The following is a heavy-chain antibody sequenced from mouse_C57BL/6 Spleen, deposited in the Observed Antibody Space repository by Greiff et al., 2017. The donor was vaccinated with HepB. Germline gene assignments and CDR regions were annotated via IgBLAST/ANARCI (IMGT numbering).Heavy chain of an antibody. Sequence: EVQLQESGPGLVKPSQSLSLTCSVTGYSITSGYYWNWIRQFPGNKLEWMGYISYDGSNNYNPSLKNRISITRDKSKNQFFMKLNSVTTEDTATYYCARGGDYDYEVGLGYWGQGTTLTVSS. CDR2: ISYDGSN. CDR1: GYSITSGYY. D-gene: IGHD2-4*01. V-gene: IGHV3-6*01. J-gene: IGHJ2*01. CDR3: ARGGDYDYEVGLGY.